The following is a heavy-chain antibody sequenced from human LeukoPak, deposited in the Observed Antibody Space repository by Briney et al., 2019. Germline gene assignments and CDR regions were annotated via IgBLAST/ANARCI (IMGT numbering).Heavy chain of an antibody. CDR1: GFTFSSYA. V-gene: IGHV3-23*01. CDR3: ARVGIQLWLRSQYYFDY. J-gene: IGHJ4*02. Sequence: GGSLRLSCAASGFTFSSYAMSWVRQAPGKGLEWVSAISGSGGSTYYADSVKGRFTISRDNSKNTLYLQMNSLRAEDTAVYYCARVGIQLWLRSQYYFDYWGQGTLVTVSS. CDR2: ISGSGGST. D-gene: IGHD5-18*01.